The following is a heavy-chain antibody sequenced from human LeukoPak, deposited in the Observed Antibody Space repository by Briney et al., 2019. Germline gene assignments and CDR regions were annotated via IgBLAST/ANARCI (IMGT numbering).Heavy chain of an antibody. CDR1: GFTVSSNY. J-gene: IGHJ3*02. Sequence: GGSLRLSCAASGFTVSSNYMSWVRQAPGKGLEWVSVIYSGGSTYYADSVKGRFTISRDNSKNTLYLQMNSLRAEDTAVYYCAVHSSSWYENAFDIWGQRTMVTVSS. D-gene: IGHD6-13*01. CDR3: AVHSSSWYENAFDI. V-gene: IGHV3-66*02. CDR2: IYSGGST.